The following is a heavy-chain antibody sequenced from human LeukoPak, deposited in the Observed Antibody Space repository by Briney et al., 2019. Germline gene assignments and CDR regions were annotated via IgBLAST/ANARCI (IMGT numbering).Heavy chain of an antibody. CDR1: GGSISGYY. V-gene: IGHV4-59*01. CDR3: ARVTLATDWLFDY. Sequence: PSETLSLTCTVSGGSISGYYWSWIRQPPGKGLEWIGYIYYSGSTNYNPSLKSRVTISVDTSKNQFSLKLSSVTAADTAVYYCARVTLATDWLFDYWGQGTLVTVSS. CDR2: IYYSGST. J-gene: IGHJ4*02. D-gene: IGHD5-24*01.